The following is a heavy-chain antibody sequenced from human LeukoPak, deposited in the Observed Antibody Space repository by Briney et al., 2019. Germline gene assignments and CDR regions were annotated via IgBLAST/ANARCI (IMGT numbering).Heavy chain of an antibody. D-gene: IGHD5-18*01. Sequence: PGRSQRLSCEGSGFTFSSYAMQWVRQAPGKGLEWVALISYDGSNKYYADSVKGRFTISRDNSKNTLYLQMNSLRAEDTAVYYCARTGALYSYGYIPDYWGQGTLVTVSS. CDR1: GFTFSSYA. CDR2: ISYDGSNK. CDR3: ARTGALYSYGYIPDY. V-gene: IGHV3-30*01. J-gene: IGHJ4*02.